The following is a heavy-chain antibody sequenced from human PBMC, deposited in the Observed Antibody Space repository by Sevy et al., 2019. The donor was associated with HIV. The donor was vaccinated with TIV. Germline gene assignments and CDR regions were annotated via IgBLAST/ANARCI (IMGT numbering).Heavy chain of an antibody. CDR1: GFTVSSNY. V-gene: IGHV3-53*01. CDR2: IYSGGST. D-gene: IGHD2-15*01. Sequence: GESLKISCAASGFTVSSNYMSWVRQAPGKGLEWVSVIYSGGSTYYADSVKGRFTISRDNSKNTLYLQMNSLRAEDTAVYYCARKVDYYYYGMDVWGQGTTVTVSS. CDR3: ARKVDYYYYGMDV. J-gene: IGHJ6*02.